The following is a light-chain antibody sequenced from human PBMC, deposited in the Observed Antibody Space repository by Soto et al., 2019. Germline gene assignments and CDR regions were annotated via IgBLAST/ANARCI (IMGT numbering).Light chain of an antibody. J-gene: IGKJ4*01. CDR2: DTS. V-gene: IGKV3D-15*01. CDR1: QNLGTN. Sequence: EIVMTQSPDNLYVSPGESATLSCRASQNLGTNLAWYQQQPGQAPRLLIYDTSTRPSDSPPRFRGSGSGTEFTLNINYLRSEDAAIYFCQQYHDWVTFGGGTRVEI. CDR3: QQYHDWVT.